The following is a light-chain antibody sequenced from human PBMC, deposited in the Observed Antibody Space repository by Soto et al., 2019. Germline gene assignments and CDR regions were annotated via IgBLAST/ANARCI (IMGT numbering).Light chain of an antibody. J-gene: IGLJ1*01. Sequence: QSVLTQPASVSGSPGQSIAISCTGTSSDVGGYNYVSWYQQHPGKAPKLMIHEVSNRPSGISDRFSGSKSGNTASLTISGLQADDEADYCCSSHTSYSTRVFGTGTKVTVL. CDR3: SSHTSYSTRV. CDR2: EVS. V-gene: IGLV2-14*01. CDR1: SSDVGGYNY.